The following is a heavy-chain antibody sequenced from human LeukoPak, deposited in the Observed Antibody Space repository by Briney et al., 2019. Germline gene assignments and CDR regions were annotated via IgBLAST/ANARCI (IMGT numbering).Heavy chain of an antibody. J-gene: IGHJ4*02. CDR1: GFIFSSYA. CDR3: AKGYCSGGSCYSGLFDY. V-gene: IGHV3-23*01. CDR2: ISSSGGRT. D-gene: IGHD2-15*01. Sequence: GGSLRLSCAASGFIFSSYAMSWVRQAPGKGLEWVSAISSSGGRTYYADSVKGRFTISRDNSKNTLYLQMNSLRAEDTAVYYCAKGYCSGGSCYSGLFDYWGQATLVTVSP.